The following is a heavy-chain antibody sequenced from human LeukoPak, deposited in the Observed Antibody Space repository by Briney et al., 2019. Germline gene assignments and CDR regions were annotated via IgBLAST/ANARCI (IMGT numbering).Heavy chain of an antibody. J-gene: IGHJ4*02. V-gene: IGHV4-38-2*02. CDR3: TRSPRRVTATIYFDY. CDR2: IYHRGTT. D-gene: IGHD2-21*02. Sequence: SETLSLTCTVSGFYVSSGYYWGWIRQPPGEGLQWIGSIYHRGTTYYNPSLKSRVSMSVDTSKNQFSLKLSSVTAADTAVYYCTRSPRRVTATIYFDYWGQGTLVTASS. CDR1: GFYVSSGYY.